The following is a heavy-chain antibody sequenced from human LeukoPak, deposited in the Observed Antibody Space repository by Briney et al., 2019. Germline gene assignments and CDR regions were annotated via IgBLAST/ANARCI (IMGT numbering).Heavy chain of an antibody. CDR3: ARDQLAYCGGDCYSVGY. V-gene: IGHV1-46*01. J-gene: IGHJ4*02. CDR1: GYTFTSYY. D-gene: IGHD2-21*02. Sequence: ASVKVSCKASGYTFTSYYMHWVRQAPGQGLEWMGIINPSGGSTSYAQKSQGRVTMTRDTSTSTVYMELSSLRSEDTAVYYCARDQLAYCGGDCYSVGYWGQGTLVTVSS. CDR2: INPSGGST.